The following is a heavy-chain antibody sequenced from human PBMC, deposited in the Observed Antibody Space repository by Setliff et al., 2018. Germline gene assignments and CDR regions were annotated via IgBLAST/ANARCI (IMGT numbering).Heavy chain of an antibody. V-gene: IGHV3-21*01. J-gene: IGHJ3*02. CDR2: ISPDSIHI. CDR3: ARSPANGGHDAFDI. CDR1: GFSFRTFS. Sequence: PGGSLRLSCAASGFSFRTFSMHWVRQAPGKGLEWVSSISPDSIHIYYADSVKGRFTISRGNARDSLYLHMNSLGAEDTAVYYCARSPANGGHDAFDIWGQGTMVTVSS. D-gene: IGHD6-25*01.